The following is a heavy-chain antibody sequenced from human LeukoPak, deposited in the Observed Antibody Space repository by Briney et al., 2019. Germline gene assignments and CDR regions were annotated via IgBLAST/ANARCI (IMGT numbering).Heavy chain of an antibody. Sequence: LGGSLRLSCAASGFTFSSYAMHWVRQAPGKGLEWVAVISYDGNKKYYADSVKGRFTISRDNSKNTLYVQMNSLRAEDTAVYYCAREGYDSSGYSTYYFDYWGQGTLVTVSS. CDR2: ISYDGNKK. CDR1: GFTFSSYA. J-gene: IGHJ4*02. CDR3: AREGYDSSGYSTYYFDY. V-gene: IGHV3-30*04. D-gene: IGHD3-22*01.